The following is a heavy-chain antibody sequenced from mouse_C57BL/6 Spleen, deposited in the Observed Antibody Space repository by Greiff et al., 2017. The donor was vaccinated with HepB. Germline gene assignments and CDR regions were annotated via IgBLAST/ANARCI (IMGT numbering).Heavy chain of an antibody. V-gene: IGHV1-55*01. D-gene: IGHD2-4*01. CDR3: ARKGIYYDYDERIYYAMDY. Sequence: QVQLQQPGAELVKPGASVKMSCTASGYTFTSYWITWVKQRPGQGLEWIGDIYPGSGSTNYNEKFKSKATLTVDTSSSTAYMQLSSLTSEDSAVYYCARKGIYYDYDERIYYAMDYWGQGTSVTVSS. CDR2: IYPGSGST. J-gene: IGHJ4*01. CDR1: GYTFTSYW.